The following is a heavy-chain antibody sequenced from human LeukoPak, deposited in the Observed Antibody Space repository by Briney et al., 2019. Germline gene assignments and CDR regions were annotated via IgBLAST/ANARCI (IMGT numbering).Heavy chain of an antibody. J-gene: IGHJ4*02. V-gene: IGHV1-2*02. Sequence: ASVKVSCKASGYTFTGYYMHWVRQAPGQGLEWMGWINLNSGGTSYAQKFQGRVTMTRDTSISTAYMELSRLRSDDTAVYYCASSGGGLRYFDWLYPSPFDYWGQGTLVTVSS. CDR3: ASSGGGLRYFDWLYPSPFDY. CDR1: GYTFTGYY. D-gene: IGHD3-9*01. CDR2: INLNSGGT.